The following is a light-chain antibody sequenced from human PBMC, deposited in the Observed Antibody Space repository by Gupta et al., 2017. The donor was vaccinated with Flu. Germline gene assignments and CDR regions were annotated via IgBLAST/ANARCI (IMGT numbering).Light chain of an antibody. CDR2: KAS. Sequence: DLQQTPVPFTLAAFVGDRVTITCRASQSFSTWLAWYQQKPGKAPKLLIYKASSLESGVPSRFSGSGSGTEFTLIISSLQPDDFATYYCQQYNSYWTFGQGTKVEIK. CDR3: QQYNSYWT. V-gene: IGKV1-5*03. CDR1: QSFSTW. J-gene: IGKJ1*01.